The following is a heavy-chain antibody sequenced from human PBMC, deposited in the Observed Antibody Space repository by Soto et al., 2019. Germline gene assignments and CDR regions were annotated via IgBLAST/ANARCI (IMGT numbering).Heavy chain of an antibody. D-gene: IGHD1-26*01. CDR2: IIPIFGTA. CDR1: GGTFSSYA. J-gene: IGHJ4*02. V-gene: IGHV1-69*01. Sequence: QVQLVQSGAEVKKPGSSVKVSCKASGGTFSSYAISWVRQAPGQGLEWMGGIIPIFGTANYAQKFQGRVTITADESTSTADMELSSLRSEDTAVYYCARVGFSGSYYAPYFDYWGQGTLVTVSS. CDR3: ARVGFSGSYYAPYFDY.